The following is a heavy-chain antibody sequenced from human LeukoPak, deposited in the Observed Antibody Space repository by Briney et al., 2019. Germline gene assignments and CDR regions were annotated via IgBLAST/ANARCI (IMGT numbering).Heavy chain of an antibody. CDR1: GFTFRDYS. CDR2: ISTVSTYK. V-gene: IGHV3-21*01. CDR3: ARDGSGFYLYYYMDV. D-gene: IGHD6-25*01. J-gene: IGHJ6*03. Sequence: GGSLRLSCAASGFTFRDYSMKWVRQAPGKGLEWVSSISTVSTYKFYSDSVKGRFTISRDNAKNTLYLQMSSLTAEDTAVYYCARDGSGFYLYYYMDVWGRGAPVTVSS.